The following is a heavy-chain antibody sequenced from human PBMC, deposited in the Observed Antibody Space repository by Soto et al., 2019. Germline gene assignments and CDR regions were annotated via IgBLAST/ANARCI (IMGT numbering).Heavy chain of an antibody. D-gene: IGHD6-13*01. V-gene: IGHV4-39*01. Sequence: TLSLTCPGSGGSISSGYYYWNWIRQAPGKGLEWMGKINHNGSTYYSPSLKSRLTISVDTSKNQFSLKLSSVTAADTAVYYCARPPRYSSSTYDAFDIWGQGTMVTVSS. J-gene: IGHJ3*02. CDR1: GGSISSGYYY. CDR3: ARPPRYSSSTYDAFDI. CDR2: INHNGST.